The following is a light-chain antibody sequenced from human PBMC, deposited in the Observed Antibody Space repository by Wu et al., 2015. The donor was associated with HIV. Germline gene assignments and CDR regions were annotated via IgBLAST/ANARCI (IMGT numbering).Light chain of an antibody. J-gene: IGKJ1*01. CDR3: QQRSNWPWT. Sequence: LTQSPSSLSLSPGERATLSCRASQSVSSYLAWYQQKPGQAPRLLIYDASNRATGIPARFSGSGSGTDFTLTISSLEPEDFAVYYCQQRSNWPWTFGQGTKVEIK. V-gene: IGKV3-11*01. CDR1: QSVSSY. CDR2: DAS.